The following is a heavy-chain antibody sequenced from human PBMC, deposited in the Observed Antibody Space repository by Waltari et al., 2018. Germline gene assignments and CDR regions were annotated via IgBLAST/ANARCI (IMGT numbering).Heavy chain of an antibody. V-gene: IGHV5-51*01. CDR3: ARAPTGTSSPYYFDY. Sequence: EVQLVQSGVEVRKPGQSLKISCKGSGYSCTTYWIGWGRQMPGKGLEWMGIIYPGDSDTRYSPSFQGQVTISADNSISTAYLQWSSLKASDTAMYFCARAPTGTSSPYYFDYWGQGTLVTVSS. CDR1: GYSCTTYW. D-gene: IGHD1-1*01. CDR2: IYPGDSDT. J-gene: IGHJ4*02.